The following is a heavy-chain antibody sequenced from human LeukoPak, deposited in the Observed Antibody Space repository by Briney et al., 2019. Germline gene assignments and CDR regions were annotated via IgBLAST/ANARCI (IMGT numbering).Heavy chain of an antibody. CDR1: GGSISSYY. D-gene: IGHD2-15*01. V-gene: IGHV4-4*07. J-gene: IGHJ5*02. Sequence: SETLSLTCTVSGGSISSYYWSWIRQPAGKGLEWIGRIYTSGSTNYNPSLKSRLTMSLDTSRNQLSLKLTSVTAADTAVYYCATGAAQFDPWGQGTLVTVSS. CDR2: IYTSGST. CDR3: ATGAAQFDP.